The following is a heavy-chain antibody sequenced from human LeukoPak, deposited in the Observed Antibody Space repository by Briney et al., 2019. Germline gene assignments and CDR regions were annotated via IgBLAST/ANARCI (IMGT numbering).Heavy chain of an antibody. D-gene: IGHD3-9*01. J-gene: IGHJ4*02. CDR2: MNSNSGNT. CDR3: ARGARILQFRYFDWLPKYYFDS. V-gene: IGHV1-8*03. CDR1: GYTFTEYN. Sequence: ASVKVSCKASGYTFTEYNINWVRQATGQGLEWMGWMNSNSGNTAYAKRFQGGLTISRNTSLSTAYMELSSLTSDDTAVYYCARGARILQFRYFDWLPKYYFDSWGQGTLVTVSS.